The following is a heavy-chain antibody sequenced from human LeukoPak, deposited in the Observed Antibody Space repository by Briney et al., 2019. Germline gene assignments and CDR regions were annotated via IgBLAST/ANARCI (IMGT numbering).Heavy chain of an antibody. D-gene: IGHD3-22*01. CDR3: AKGSYYDSSGSFYFDY. J-gene: IGHJ4*02. V-gene: IGHV3-23*01. CDR1: GFTFSSYA. CDR2: ISGSGDNT. Sequence: GSLILSCAASGFTFSSYAMSWVRQAPGKGLEWVSGISGSGDNTYYADSVKGRFTISRDNSKNTLYVQVNSLGTEGTAAYYCAKGSYYDSSGSFYFDYWGQGTLVTVSS.